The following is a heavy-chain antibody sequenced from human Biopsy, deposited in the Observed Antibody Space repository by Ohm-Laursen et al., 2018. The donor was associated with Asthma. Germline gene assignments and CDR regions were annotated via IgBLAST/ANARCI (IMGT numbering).Heavy chain of an antibody. Sequence: SLRLSCAASGFTVSTNGMSWVRQPPGKGLEWVSVIYSGGGTYYADSVQGRFTISRDNSKNMLYLQMNSLRAEDTAVYYCARAYGGSFFSGSFDIWGQGTMVTVSS. J-gene: IGHJ3*02. CDR2: IYSGGGT. CDR3: ARAYGGSFFSGSFDI. V-gene: IGHV3-53*01. D-gene: IGHD4-23*01. CDR1: GFTVSTNG.